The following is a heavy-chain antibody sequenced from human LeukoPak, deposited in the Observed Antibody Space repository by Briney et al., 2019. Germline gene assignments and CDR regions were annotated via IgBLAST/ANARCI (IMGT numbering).Heavy chain of an antibody. CDR2: ITGSGSST. V-gene: IGHV3-23*01. CDR1: GFTFSSYA. D-gene: IGHD2-15*01. CDR3: VVVVHGY. Sequence: GGSLRLSCAASGFTFSSYAMSWVGQAPGKGLEWVSTITGSGSSTFYADSVKGRFTISRDNSKNTVYLQINSLRAEDTAVYYCVVVVHGYWGQGTLVTVSS. J-gene: IGHJ4*02.